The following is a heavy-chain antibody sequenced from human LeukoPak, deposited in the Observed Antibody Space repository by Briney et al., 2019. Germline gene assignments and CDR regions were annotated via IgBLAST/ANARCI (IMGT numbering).Heavy chain of an antibody. CDR3: ARGGASSHWFGS. D-gene: IGHD6-13*01. Sequence: SETLSLNCSVSGASVSSHSWIWLRQPPGKQLESIVMIYNSVTTKYRPPHKSRVTISLDASKHQLSLKLSSVTAADTAVYYCARGGASSHWFGSWGQGTLVTVSS. CDR1: GASVSSHS. J-gene: IGHJ5*01. CDR2: IYNSVTT. V-gene: IGHV4-59*02.